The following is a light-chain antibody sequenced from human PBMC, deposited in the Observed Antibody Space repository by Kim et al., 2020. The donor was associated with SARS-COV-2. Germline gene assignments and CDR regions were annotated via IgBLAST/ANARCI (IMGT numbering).Light chain of an antibody. V-gene: IGLV1-44*01. CDR3: AAWDDSLHGVV. CDR1: TSNIGRNS. J-gene: IGLJ2*01. CDR2: SRN. Sequence: GQRVTISCSGSTSNIGRNSVNWYRQRPGTAPKLLMYSRNERPSGVPDRFSGSKSGTSASLAISGLQSEDEADYYCAAWDDSLHGVVFGGGTQLTVL.